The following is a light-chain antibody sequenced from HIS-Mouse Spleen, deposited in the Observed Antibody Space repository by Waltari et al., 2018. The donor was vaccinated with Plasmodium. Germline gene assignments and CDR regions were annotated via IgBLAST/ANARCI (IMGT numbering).Light chain of an antibody. Sequence: QSVLTQPPSVSAAPRQWVTIPCSGHSSNIAKNAVYCYQQLQGKAPKLLIYYDDLLPSGVADRFSGSKSGTSASLAISGLQSEDEADYYCAAWDDSLNGVVFGGGTKLTVL. V-gene: IGLV1-36*01. J-gene: IGLJ3*02. CDR2: YDD. CDR1: SSNIAKNA. CDR3: AAWDDSLNGVV.